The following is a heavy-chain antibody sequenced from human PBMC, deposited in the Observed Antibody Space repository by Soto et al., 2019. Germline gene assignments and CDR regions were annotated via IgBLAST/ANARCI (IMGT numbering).Heavy chain of an antibody. V-gene: IGHV1-2*02. J-gene: IGHJ6*02. Sequence: QVQLVQSGAEVKKPGSSVKVSCKASGGTFSSYAISWVRQAPGQGLEWMGWINPNSGGTNYAQKFQGRVTMTRDTSISTAYMELSRLRSDDTAVYYCAHDFWGGYPPRVGMDVWGQGTTVTVSS. CDR2: INPNSGGT. CDR3: AHDFWGGYPPRVGMDV. CDR1: GGTFSSYA. D-gene: IGHD3-3*01.